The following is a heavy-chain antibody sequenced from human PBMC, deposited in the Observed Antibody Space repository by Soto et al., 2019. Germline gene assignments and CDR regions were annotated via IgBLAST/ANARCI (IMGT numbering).Heavy chain of an antibody. J-gene: IGHJ4*02. D-gene: IGHD6-19*01. CDR3: ARGGALDGTSPPFNN. CDR1: GYTFSGHY. V-gene: IGHV1-2*02. CDR2: INANSGDT. Sequence: ASVKVSCKASGYTFSGHYMHWIRQAPGQGPEWLGWINANSGDTDRAPKFQDRLTMTRDTSISTAYMELSRLRSDGTAVYYCARGGALDGTSPPFNNWGQGTLVTVSS.